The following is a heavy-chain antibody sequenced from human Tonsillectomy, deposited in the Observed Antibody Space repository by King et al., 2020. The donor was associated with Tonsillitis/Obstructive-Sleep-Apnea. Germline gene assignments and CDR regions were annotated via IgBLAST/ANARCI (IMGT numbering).Heavy chain of an antibody. V-gene: IGHV1-18*01. CDR3: ARDCYVGVPEFDP. D-gene: IGHD2-2*01. J-gene: IGHJ5*02. CDR2: ISAYNGIA. Sequence: QLVQSGAEVKKPGASVKVSCKASGYTFTSYGISWVRQAPGQGLEGMGWISAYNGIAEYAQKFQGRVTMTTDTSTSTAYMELRSLRSDDTAVYYCARDCYVGVPEFDPWGQGTLVTVSS. CDR1: GYTFTSYG.